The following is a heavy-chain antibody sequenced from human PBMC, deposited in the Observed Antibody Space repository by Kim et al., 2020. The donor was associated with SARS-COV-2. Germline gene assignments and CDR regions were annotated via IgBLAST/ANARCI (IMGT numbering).Heavy chain of an antibody. CDR2: K. J-gene: IGHJ4*02. D-gene: IGHD2-15*01. CDR3: ARELYSVPFDF. V-gene: IGHV3-30*01. Sequence: KYYADSAKGRFTISRDNSKNTFYLQMNSLRAEDTGLYYCARELYSVPFDFWGQGTLVTVSP.